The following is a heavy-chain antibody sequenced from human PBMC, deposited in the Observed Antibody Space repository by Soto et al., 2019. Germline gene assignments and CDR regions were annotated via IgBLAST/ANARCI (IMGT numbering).Heavy chain of an antibody. V-gene: IGHV3-30*18. CDR1: GFTFSSYG. Sequence: GGSLRLSCAASGFTFSSYGMHWVRQAPGKGLEWVAVISYDGSNKYYADSVKGRFTISRDNSKNTLYLQMNSLRAEDTAVYYCAEDLYASGSYHGLFDFWGQGTVVTVSS. CDR2: ISYDGSNK. J-gene: IGHJ4*02. CDR3: AEDLYASGSYHGLFDF. D-gene: IGHD1-26*01.